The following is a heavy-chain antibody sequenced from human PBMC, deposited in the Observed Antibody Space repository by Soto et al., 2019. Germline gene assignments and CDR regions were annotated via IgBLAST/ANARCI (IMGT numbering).Heavy chain of an antibody. CDR2: VKDKTDGETT. D-gene: IGHD3-10*01. V-gene: IGHV3-15*01. CDR1: GFSFTDVW. Sequence: EMQLVQSGGGLVKPGGSLRLSCAASGFSFTDVWMSWVRQAPGKGLGWVARVKDKTDGETTDYAAPVEGRFTISRDDSKNTLYLQMNSLKTEDPAVYYCTDLLRGVGAFDIWGQGTMVTVSS. J-gene: IGHJ3*02. CDR3: TDLLRGVGAFDI.